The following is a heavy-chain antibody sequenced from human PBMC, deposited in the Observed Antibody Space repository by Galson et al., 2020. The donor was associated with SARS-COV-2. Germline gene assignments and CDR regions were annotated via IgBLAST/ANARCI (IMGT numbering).Heavy chain of an antibody. J-gene: IGHJ4*02. V-gene: IGHV3-7*05. CDR3: ATWGSTYNF. D-gene: IGHD3-16*01. Sequence: TGGSLRLSCVVSGLTITSDWMNWVRQTPERGLEWVANINPDGSVKRYVDSVKGRFTISRDNAKNSLSLQMNSLGGEDTAMYYCATWGSTYNFWGQGTLVTVSS. CDR2: INPDGSVK. CDR1: GLTITSDW.